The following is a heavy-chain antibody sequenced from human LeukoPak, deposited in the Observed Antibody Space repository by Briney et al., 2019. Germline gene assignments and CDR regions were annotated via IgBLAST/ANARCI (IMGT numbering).Heavy chain of an antibody. D-gene: IGHD3-22*01. CDR2: IYYSGNT. CDR3: ARGRGFTYYDSSGYRSHDAFDI. V-gene: IGHV4-31*03. Sequence: PSETLSLTCTVSGGSISSGAYYWSWIRQHPGKGLEWIGYIYYSGNTYYNPSLKSRVTISVDTSKNQFSLKLSSVTAADTAVYYCARGRGFTYYDSSGYRSHDAFDIWGQGTMVTVSS. CDR1: GGSISSGAYY. J-gene: IGHJ3*02.